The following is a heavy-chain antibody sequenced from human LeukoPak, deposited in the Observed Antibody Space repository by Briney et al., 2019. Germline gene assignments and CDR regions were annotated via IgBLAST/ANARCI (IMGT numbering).Heavy chain of an antibody. CDR3: ARTPDHYYDSSGYYSTPFDY. D-gene: IGHD3-22*01. CDR2: IYTSGST. J-gene: IGHJ4*02. Sequence: SETLSLTCTVSGGSISSYYWSWIRQPAGKGLEWIGRIYTSGSTNYNPSLKNRVTISVDTSKNQFSLKLSSVTAADTAVYYCARTPDHYYDSSGYYSTPFDYWGQGTLVTVSS. V-gene: IGHV4-4*07. CDR1: GGSISSYY.